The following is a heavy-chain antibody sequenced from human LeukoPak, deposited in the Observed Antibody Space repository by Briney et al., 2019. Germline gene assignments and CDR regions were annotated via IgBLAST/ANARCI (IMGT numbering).Heavy chain of an antibody. V-gene: IGHV1-69*05. CDR1: GGTFSSYA. J-gene: IGHJ4*02. CDR3: ARAVSVGDTAIVL. Sequence: SVKVSCKASGGTFSSYAISWVRQAPGQGLEWMGRIIPIFGTTNYAQKFQGRVTITTDESTSTAYMELSSLRSEDTAVYYCARAVSVGDTAIVLWGQGTLITVSS. D-gene: IGHD5-18*01. CDR2: IIPIFGTT.